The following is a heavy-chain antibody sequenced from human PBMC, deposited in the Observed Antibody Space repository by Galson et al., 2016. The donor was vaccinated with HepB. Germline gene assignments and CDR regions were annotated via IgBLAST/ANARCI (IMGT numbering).Heavy chain of an antibody. J-gene: IGHJ2*01. CDR3: ARSPAYGDYLPWYFDL. D-gene: IGHD4-17*01. Sequence: SLRPSCAASEFSFNTCSFNWVRQAPGKGLEWVSSISTGSTYIYYADSVKGRFTISRDNAKNSLYLQMNNLRAEDTAVYYCARSPAYGDYLPWYFDLWGRGTLVTVSS. CDR1: EFSFNTCS. V-gene: IGHV3-21*01. CDR2: ISTGSTYI.